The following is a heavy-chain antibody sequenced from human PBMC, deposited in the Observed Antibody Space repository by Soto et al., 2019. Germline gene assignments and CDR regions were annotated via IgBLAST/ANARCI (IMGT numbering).Heavy chain of an antibody. CDR1: GGSFSGYY. CDR3: ARFRKGYCSSTSCPGELDY. CDR2: INHSGST. V-gene: IGHV4-34*01. D-gene: IGHD2-2*01. Sequence: SETLSLTCAVYGGSFSGYYWSWIRQPPGKGLEWIGEINHSGSTNYNPSLKSRVTISVDTSKNQFSLKLSSVTAADTAVYYCARFRKGYCSSTSCPGELDYWGQGTLVTVSS. J-gene: IGHJ4*02.